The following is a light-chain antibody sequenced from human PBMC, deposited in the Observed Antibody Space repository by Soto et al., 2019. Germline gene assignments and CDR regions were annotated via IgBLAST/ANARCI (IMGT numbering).Light chain of an antibody. V-gene: IGKV1-39*01. CDR1: QSISNY. CDR3: QQSYVTPLT. J-gene: IGKJ4*01. CDR2: AAS. Sequence: DMEMTQSPSSLSASVGDRVTITCRASQSISNYLNWYQHKPGKVPKLLIDAASSLQSGVPTRLSGSGSGTDFTLTINSLQPEDFASYYCQQSYVTPLTFGGGTKIEIK.